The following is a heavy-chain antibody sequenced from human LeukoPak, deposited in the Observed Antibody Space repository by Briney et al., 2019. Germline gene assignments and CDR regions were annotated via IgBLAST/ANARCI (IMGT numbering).Heavy chain of an antibody. D-gene: IGHD3-3*01. CDR1: GGSISSYY. V-gene: IGHV4-59*12. CDR2: IYYSGST. J-gene: IGHJ4*02. CDR3: ARDPDFWSGYYNFDY. Sequence: SETLSLTCTVSGGSISSYYWSWIRQPPGKGLEWIAYIYYSGSTNYNPSLKSRVTISVDTSKNQFSLKLNSVTAADTAVYYCARDPDFWSGYYNFDYWGQGTLVTVSS.